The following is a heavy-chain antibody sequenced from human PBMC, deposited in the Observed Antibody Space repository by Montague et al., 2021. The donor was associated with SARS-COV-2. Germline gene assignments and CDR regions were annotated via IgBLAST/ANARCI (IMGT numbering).Heavy chain of an antibody. CDR3: ARLNFHITIFGVVSSRVFDY. Sequence: SETLSLTCTVSGGSISSSSNYWGWIRQPPGKGLEWIGNIYYSGSTYYNPSLKSRVTISVDTSKNQFSLKLSSVTAADTAVYYCARLNFHITIFGVVSSRVFDYWGRGTLVTVSS. CDR1: GGSISSSSNY. D-gene: IGHD3-3*01. J-gene: IGHJ4*02. V-gene: IGHV4-39*01. CDR2: IYYSGST.